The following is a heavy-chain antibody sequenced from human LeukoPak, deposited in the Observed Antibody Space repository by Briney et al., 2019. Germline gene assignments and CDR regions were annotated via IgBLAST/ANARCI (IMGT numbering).Heavy chain of an antibody. CDR3: ARDQPMATIPEYYYYGMDV. CDR1: GYTFTSYG. Sequence: ASVKVSCKASGYTFTSYGISGVRQAPGQGLEWMGWISAYNGNTNYAQKLQGRVTMTTDTSTSTAYMELRSLRSDDTAVYYCARDQPMATIPEYYYYGMDVWGQGTTVTVSS. D-gene: IGHD5-12*01. J-gene: IGHJ6*02. V-gene: IGHV1-18*01. CDR2: ISAYNGNT.